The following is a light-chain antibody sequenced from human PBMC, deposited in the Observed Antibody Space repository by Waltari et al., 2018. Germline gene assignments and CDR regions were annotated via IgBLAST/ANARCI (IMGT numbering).Light chain of an antibody. CDR1: SGHSTHI. CDR3: QTGGHGTWV. V-gene: IGLV4-69*01. CDR2: VNSDGSH. J-gene: IGLJ3*02. Sequence: QLVLTQSPSASASLGASVTPTCTLSSGHSTHIIAWLQQQPEKGPRYLMNVNSDGSHNKGVGIPDRFSGSSSGAERYLTISSLQSEDEADYYCQTGGHGTWVFGGGTRLTVL.